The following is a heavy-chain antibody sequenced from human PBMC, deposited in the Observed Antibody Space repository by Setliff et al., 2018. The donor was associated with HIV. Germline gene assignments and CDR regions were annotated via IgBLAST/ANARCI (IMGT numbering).Heavy chain of an antibody. J-gene: IGHJ5*02. CDR3: AGPGGALGT. CDR2: IYYSGST. D-gene: IGHD1-26*01. CDR1: GGSFSGYY. Sequence: TSETLSLTCAVYGGSFSGYYWSWIRQPPGKGLEWIGYIYYSGSTSYNPSLKSRLTMSVDTSKNQFSLKLSSVTAADTAVYYCAGPGGALGTWGQGILVTVSS. V-gene: IGHV4-59*08.